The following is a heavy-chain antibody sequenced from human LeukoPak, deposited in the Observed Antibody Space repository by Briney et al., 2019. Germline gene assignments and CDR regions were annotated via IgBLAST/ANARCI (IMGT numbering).Heavy chain of an antibody. V-gene: IGHV3-33*01. Sequence: GRSLRLSCAASGFTFSNYGMHWVRQPPGQGLEWLTAIQYDGSKTYYAESVRGRITISRDDSKNTLYLQMSSLRAEDTAVYYCARDSCSSPSCFDYWGQGTLVTVSS. CDR3: ARDSCSSPSCFDY. D-gene: IGHD2-2*01. CDR1: GFTFSNYG. CDR2: IQYDGSKT. J-gene: IGHJ4*02.